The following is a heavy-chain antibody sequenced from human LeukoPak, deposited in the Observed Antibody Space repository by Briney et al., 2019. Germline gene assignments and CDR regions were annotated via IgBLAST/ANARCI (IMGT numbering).Heavy chain of an antibody. CDR1: GGTFSSYA. CDR2: IIPIFGTA. J-gene: IGHJ3*02. CDR3: AREKRKTYYYDSSGFDAFGI. D-gene: IGHD3-22*01. V-gene: IGHV1-69*05. Sequence: SVKVSCKASGGTFSSYAISWVRQAPGQGLEWMGRIIPIFGTANYAQKFQGRVTITTDESTSTAYMELSSLRSEDTAVYYCAREKRKTYYYDSSGFDAFGIWGQGTMVTVSS.